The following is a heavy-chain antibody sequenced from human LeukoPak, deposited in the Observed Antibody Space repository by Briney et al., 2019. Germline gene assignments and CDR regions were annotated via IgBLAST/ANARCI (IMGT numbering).Heavy chain of an antibody. V-gene: IGHV3-23*01. D-gene: IGHD3-22*01. CDR3: AKLRYYDSSGYYFDY. Sequence: PGGSLRLSCTASGFTFSSYAMSWVRQAPGKGLEWASGISGSGGSAYYADSVKGRFTISRDNSKNTLFLQMNSLRAEDTAVYYCAKLRYYDSSGYYFDYWGQGTLVTVSS. CDR1: GFTFSSYA. CDR2: ISGSGGSA. J-gene: IGHJ4*02.